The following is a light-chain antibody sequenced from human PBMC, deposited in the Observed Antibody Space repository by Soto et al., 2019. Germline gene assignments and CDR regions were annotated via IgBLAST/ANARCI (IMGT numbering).Light chain of an antibody. J-gene: IGKJ3*01. V-gene: IGKV1-13*02. CDR1: QGISSA. Sequence: AIQFTQSPSSLSASVGDRVTITFRASQGISSALAWYQQKPGKAPKLLIYDASSLESGVPSRFSGSGSGTDFTLTISSLQPEDFATYYCQQFNSYLFTFGPGTKVDIK. CDR3: QQFNSYLFT. CDR2: DAS.